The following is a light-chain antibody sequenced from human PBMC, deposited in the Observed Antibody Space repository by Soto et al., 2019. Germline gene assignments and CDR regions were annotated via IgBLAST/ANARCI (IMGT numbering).Light chain of an antibody. CDR3: QVWDPSDPYVV. V-gene: IGLV3-21*02. J-gene: IGLJ2*01. CDR2: DDS. Sequence: SSELTQPPSVSVAPGQTARITCGGNNIETKGVHWYQQRPGQAPMMVLYDDSDRPSGIPERFSGSNSGNTATLTISRVEAGDEADYFCQVWDPSDPYVVFGGGTKLTVL. CDR1: NIETKG.